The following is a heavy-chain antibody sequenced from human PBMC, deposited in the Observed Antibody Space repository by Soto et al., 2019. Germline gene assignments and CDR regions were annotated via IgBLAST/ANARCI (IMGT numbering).Heavy chain of an antibody. V-gene: IGHV4-59*01. Sequence: QVQLQESGPGLVKPSETLSLTCTVSGDSISSYYWSWIRQPPGKGLEWIGYIYYSGSINYNPSLKSRVTISVDTSKNQFSLKLSSVTAADTAVYYCARSIAAATTIPYCFDYWGQGTLVTVSS. CDR3: ARSIAAATTIPYCFDY. D-gene: IGHD6-13*01. J-gene: IGHJ4*02. CDR2: IYYSGSI. CDR1: GDSISSYY.